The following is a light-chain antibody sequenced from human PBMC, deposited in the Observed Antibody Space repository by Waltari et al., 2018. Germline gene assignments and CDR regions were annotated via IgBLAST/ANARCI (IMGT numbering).Light chain of an antibody. CDR1: GPNTGAGYD. V-gene: IGLV1-40*01. CDR2: GST. J-gene: IGLJ3*02. Sequence: QSVLTQPPSVSGAPGQTVTISCTGSGPNTGAGYDVHWYQQVPRAAPKLLIYGSTSRPLGVPDRFFGSTSGTSASLAITGLQAEDEAVYYCQSYDTSLTVVFGGGTKLTVL. CDR3: QSYDTSLTVV.